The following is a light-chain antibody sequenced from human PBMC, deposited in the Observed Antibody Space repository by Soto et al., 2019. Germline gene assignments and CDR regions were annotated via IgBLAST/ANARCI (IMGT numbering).Light chain of an antibody. CDR2: DVS. Sequence: QSVLTQPRSVSGSPGQSVTISFTGTSSHVGTYNYVSWYQQHPGKAPKLMIYDVSKRPSGVPDRFSGSKSGNTASLTISGLQAEDEADYYCCSYAGSYTWVFGGGTKLTVL. J-gene: IGLJ3*02. CDR1: SSHVGTYNY. CDR3: CSYAGSYTWV. V-gene: IGLV2-11*01.